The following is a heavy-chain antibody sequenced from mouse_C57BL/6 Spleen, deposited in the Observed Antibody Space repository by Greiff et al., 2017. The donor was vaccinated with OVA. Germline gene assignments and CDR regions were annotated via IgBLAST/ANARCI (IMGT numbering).Heavy chain of an antibody. CDR1: GFTFSSYG. CDR2: ISSGGSYT. J-gene: IGHJ2*01. Sequence: EVQGVESGGDLVKPGGSLKLSCAASGFTFSSYGMSWVRQTPDKRLEWVATISSGGSYTYYPDSVKGRFTISRDNAKNTLYLQMSRLKSEDTAMYYCARHDYGSSLYYFDYWGQGTTLTVSS. V-gene: IGHV5-6*01. CDR3: ARHDYGSSLYYFDY. D-gene: IGHD1-1*01.